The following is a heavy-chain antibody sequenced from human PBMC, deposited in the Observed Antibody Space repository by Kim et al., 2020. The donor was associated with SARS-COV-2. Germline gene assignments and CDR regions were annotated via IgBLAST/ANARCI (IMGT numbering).Heavy chain of an antibody. Sequence: GDSLKISCKGSGYSFTSYWIGWVRQMPGKGLEWMGIIYPGDSDTRYSPSFQGQVTISADKSISTAYLQWSSLKASDTAMYYCARLGSEMATIYYYYYYGMDVWGQGTTVTVSS. CDR3: ARLGSEMATIYYYYYYGMDV. CDR1: GYSFTSYW. J-gene: IGHJ6*02. V-gene: IGHV5-51*01. D-gene: IGHD5-12*01. CDR2: IYPGDSDT.